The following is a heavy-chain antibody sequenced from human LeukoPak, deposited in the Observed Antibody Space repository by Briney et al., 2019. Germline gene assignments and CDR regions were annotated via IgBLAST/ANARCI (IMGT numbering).Heavy chain of an antibody. Sequence: ASVKVSCKASGGTFSSYAISWVRQAPGQGLEWMGGIIPIFGTANYAQKFQGRVTITADKSTSTAYMELSSLRSEDTAVYYCARGYSGEYYFDYWGQGTLVTVSS. CDR3: ARGYSGEYYFDY. CDR1: GGTFSSYA. CDR2: IIPIFGTA. J-gene: IGHJ4*02. V-gene: IGHV1-69*06. D-gene: IGHD5-12*01.